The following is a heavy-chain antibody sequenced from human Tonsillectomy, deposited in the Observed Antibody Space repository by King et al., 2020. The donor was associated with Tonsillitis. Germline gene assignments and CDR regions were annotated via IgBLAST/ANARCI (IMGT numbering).Heavy chain of an antibody. D-gene: IGHD6-6*01. CDR2: IIPIFGTT. V-gene: IGHV1-69*01. CDR1: GGTFSTYA. J-gene: IGHJ6*03. Sequence: QLVQSGAEVKKPGSSVKVSCKASGGTFSTYAITWVRQAPGQGLEWMGGIIPIFGTTNYAQKFQGRVTITADESTGAAYMELSSLRSEDTAVYYCARGGSSGPYFYYYMDVWGKGTTVTVSS. CDR3: ARGGSSGPYFYYYMDV.